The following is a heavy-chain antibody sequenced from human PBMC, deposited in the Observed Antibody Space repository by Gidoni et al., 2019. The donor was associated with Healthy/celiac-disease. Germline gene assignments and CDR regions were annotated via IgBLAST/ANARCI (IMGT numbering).Heavy chain of an antibody. CDR1: GFSLSTSGVG. D-gene: IGHD3-10*01. CDR3: ALAPRGLLWFGEFPHAFDI. J-gene: IGHJ3*02. V-gene: IGHV2-5*01. Sequence: QITLKESGPTLVKPTQTLTLTCTFSGFSLSTSGVGVGWIRQPPGKALEWLALIYWNDDKRYSPSLKSRLTITKDTSKNQVVLTMTNMDPVDTATYYCALAPRGLLWFGEFPHAFDIWGQGTMVTVSS. CDR2: IYWNDDK.